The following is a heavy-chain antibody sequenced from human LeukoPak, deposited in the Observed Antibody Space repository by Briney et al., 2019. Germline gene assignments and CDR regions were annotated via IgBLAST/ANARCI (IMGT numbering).Heavy chain of an antibody. Sequence: SETLSLTCTVSGDSISSTTYYWGWIRQPPGRGLAWIANIFYSGSTYYNLSLKSRVTISLDTSKNQFSLKLSSVTAADTAVYYCAQAYYGSGSYYAPFDYWGQGTLVTVSS. CDR1: GDSISSTTYY. CDR3: AQAYYGSGSYYAPFDY. J-gene: IGHJ4*02. CDR2: IFYSGST. D-gene: IGHD3-10*01. V-gene: IGHV4-39*07.